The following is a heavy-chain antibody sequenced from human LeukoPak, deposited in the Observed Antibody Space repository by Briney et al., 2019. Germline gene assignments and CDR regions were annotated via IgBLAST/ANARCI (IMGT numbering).Heavy chain of an antibody. V-gene: IGHV4-31*03. Sequence: PSETLSLTCTVSGGSISSGGYYWSWIRRHPGKGLEWIGYIYYSGSTYYNPSLKSRVTISADTSKNQFSLKLSSVTAADTAVYYCARGGIAAAKYFQHWGQGTLVTVSS. CDR1: GGSISSGGYY. D-gene: IGHD6-13*01. J-gene: IGHJ1*01. CDR3: ARGGIAAAKYFQH. CDR2: IYYSGST.